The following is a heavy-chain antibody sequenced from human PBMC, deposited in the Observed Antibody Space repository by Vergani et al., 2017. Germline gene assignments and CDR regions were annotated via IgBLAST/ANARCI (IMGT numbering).Heavy chain of an antibody. CDR3: ARQSTFCGGDCFSVAVED. CDR1: GYTFTNDW. V-gene: IGHV5-51*01. D-gene: IGHD2-21*02. Sequence: EVRLVQSGAVVKKSGESLKISCQASGYTFTNDWIGWVRQLPGEGFEWMGVIYPDDSVAKYSPSFQGRVTLSVGLSFSTAYLHWKSLVASDSAMYYCARQSTFCGGDCFSVAVEDWGQGTMVTVSS. J-gene: IGHJ3*01. CDR2: IYPDDSVA.